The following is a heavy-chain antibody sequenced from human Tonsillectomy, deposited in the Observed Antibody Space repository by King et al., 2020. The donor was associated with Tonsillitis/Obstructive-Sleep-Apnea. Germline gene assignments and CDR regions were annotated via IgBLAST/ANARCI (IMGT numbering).Heavy chain of an antibody. CDR2: ISWNSGTI. Sequence: QLVQSGGGLVQPGRSLRLSCAASGFTFDDYAMHWVRQVPGKGLEWVSGISWNSGTIRYADSVKGRFTISRDNAKNSLNLQMNSLRAEDTALYYCAKDIIPSIFYMDVWGKGTTVTVSS. CDR3: AKDIIPSIFYMDV. D-gene: IGHD2-21*01. CDR1: GFTFDDYA. J-gene: IGHJ6*03. V-gene: IGHV3-9*01.